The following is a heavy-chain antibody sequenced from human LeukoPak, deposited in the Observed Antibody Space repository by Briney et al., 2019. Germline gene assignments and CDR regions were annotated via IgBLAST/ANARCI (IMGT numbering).Heavy chain of an antibody. CDR1: GFTFSSYG. CDR3: AKPARGLGIQFGLDS. V-gene: IGHV3-30*18. D-gene: IGHD3-16*01. Sequence: GGSLRLSCAASGFTFSSYGMHWVRQAPGKGLEWVAVISYDGSNKYYVDSVKGRFTISRDNSGNTLYLQMSSLRPEDTAVYYCAKPARGLGIQFGLDSWGQGTLVTVSS. CDR2: ISYDGSNK. J-gene: IGHJ4*02.